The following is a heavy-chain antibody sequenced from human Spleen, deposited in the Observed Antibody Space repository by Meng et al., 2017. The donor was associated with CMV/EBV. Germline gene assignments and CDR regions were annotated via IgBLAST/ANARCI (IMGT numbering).Heavy chain of an antibody. CDR2: IYHGGKT. Sequence: SETLSLTCAVSGYSISNNNWWSWVRQPPGKGLEWIGEIYHGGKTNYNPSLTSRLTISVDRSKNQFSLKLTSVTAADTAVYYCARVGTYSGTYTTGYFDSWGQGTLVTVSS. V-gene: IGHV4-4*02. CDR3: ARVGTYSGTYTTGYFDS. D-gene: IGHD1-26*01. J-gene: IGHJ4*02. CDR1: GYSISNNNW.